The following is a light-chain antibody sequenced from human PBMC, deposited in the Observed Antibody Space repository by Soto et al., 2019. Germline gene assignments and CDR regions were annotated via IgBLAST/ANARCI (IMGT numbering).Light chain of an antibody. Sequence: EIVLTQSPGPLSLSPEERATLSFRASQRIRSSYLAWYQQKPGQAPRLLIYGASTRATGSPDRFSGSGSGTNFTLPINCVAPEEFAVYCCQHYGRLPLTHGQGTRL. J-gene: IGKJ5*01. CDR2: GAS. CDR3: QHYGRLPLT. V-gene: IGKV3-20*01. CDR1: QRIRSSY.